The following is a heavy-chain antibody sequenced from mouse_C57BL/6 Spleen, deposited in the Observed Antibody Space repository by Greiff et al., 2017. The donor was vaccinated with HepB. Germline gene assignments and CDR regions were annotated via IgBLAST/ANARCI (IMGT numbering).Heavy chain of an antibody. D-gene: IGHD2-12*01. Sequence: QVQLQQPGAELVKPGASVKLSCKASGYTFTSYWMHWVKQRPGQGLEWIGMIHPNSGSTNYNEKFKIKATLTVDKSSSTAYMQLSSLTSEDSAVYYCARAYYSPEDVWGTGTTVTVSS. V-gene: IGHV1-64*01. CDR1: GYTFTSYW. CDR2: IHPNSGST. J-gene: IGHJ1*03. CDR3: ARAYYSPEDV.